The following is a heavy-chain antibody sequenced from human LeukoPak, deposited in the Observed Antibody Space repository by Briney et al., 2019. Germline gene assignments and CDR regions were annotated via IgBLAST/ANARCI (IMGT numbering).Heavy chain of an antibody. CDR3: ARGGYCGSGSFYGMDV. D-gene: IGHD3-10*01. CDR1: GGSISSYY. J-gene: IGHJ6*02. CDR2: MFYSGST. Sequence: KPSETLSLTCTVSGGSISSYYWSWIRQPPGKGLEWIGYMFYSGSTNFNPSLKSRVTISVDTSKNQFSLKLSSVTAADTAVYYCARGGYCGSGSFYGMDVWGQGTTVTVSS. V-gene: IGHV4-59*01.